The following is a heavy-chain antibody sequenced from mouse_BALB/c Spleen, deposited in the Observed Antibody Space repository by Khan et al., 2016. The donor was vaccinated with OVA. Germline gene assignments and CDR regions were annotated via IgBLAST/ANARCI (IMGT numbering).Heavy chain of an antibody. CDR3: ARGYGSSYGFAY. CDR2: INTNTGKP. Sequence: QIQLVQSGPELKKPGETVKISCKASGYTFTNYGMNWVKQAPGKGLKWMGWINTNTGKPTYTEEFKGRLAFSLETSASTAYLQINNLKNEETATYFCARGYGSSYGFAYWGQGTLVTVSA. D-gene: IGHD1-1*01. J-gene: IGHJ3*01. CDR1: GYTFTNYG. V-gene: IGHV9-3*02.